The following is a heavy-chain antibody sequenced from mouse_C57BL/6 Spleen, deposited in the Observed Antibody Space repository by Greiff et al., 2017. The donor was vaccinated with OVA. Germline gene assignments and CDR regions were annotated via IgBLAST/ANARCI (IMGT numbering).Heavy chain of an antibody. D-gene: IGHD1-1*01. CDR3: ARANLLLRPMDY. V-gene: IGHV1-26*01. CDR2: INPNNGGT. J-gene: IGHJ4*01. CDR1: GYTFTDYY. Sequence: VQLQQSGPELVKPGASVKISCKASGYTFTDYYMNWVKQSHGKSLEWIGDINPNNGGTSYNQKFKGKATLTVDKSSSTAYMELRSLTSEDSAVYYCARANLLLRPMDYWGQGTSVTVSS.